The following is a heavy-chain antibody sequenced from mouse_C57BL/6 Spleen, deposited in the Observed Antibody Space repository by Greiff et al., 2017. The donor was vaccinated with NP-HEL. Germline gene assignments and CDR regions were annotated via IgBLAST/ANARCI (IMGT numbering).Heavy chain of an antibody. CDR2: IYPSDSET. D-gene: IGHD3-2*02. CDR1: GYTFTSYW. J-gene: IGHJ4*01. CDR3: ARESSGYDYAMDY. V-gene: IGHV1-61*01. Sequence: QVQLQQPGAELVRPGSSVKLSCKASGYTFTSYWMDWVKQRPGQGLEWIGNIYPSDSETHYNPKFKDKATLTVDKSSSTAYMQLSSLTSEDSAVYYCARESSGYDYAMDYWGQGTSVTVSS.